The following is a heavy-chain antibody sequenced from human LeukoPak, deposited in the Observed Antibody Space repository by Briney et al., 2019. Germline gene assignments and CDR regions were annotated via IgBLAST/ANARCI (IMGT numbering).Heavy chain of an antibody. CDR3: ARVAAGYSVNYFDY. CDR2: ISTGSSTT. Sequence: GGSLRLSCAASEFAFSTYNMNWVRQAPGKGLEWVSYISTGSSTTYYADSVKGRFTISRDNVENSLYLQMNSRRDEDTAVYYCARVAAGYSVNYFDYWGQGTLVTVSS. V-gene: IGHV3-48*02. J-gene: IGHJ4*02. CDR1: EFAFSTYN. D-gene: IGHD6-13*01.